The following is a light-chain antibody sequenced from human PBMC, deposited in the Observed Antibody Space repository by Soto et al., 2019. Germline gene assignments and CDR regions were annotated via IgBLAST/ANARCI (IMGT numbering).Light chain of an antibody. V-gene: IGKV3-15*01. Sequence: EIVMTQSPATLSVSPGESATLSCRASQSIRYNLAWYQQRPGQSPRLLIYDVSTRATGIPARFRGSGSATEFTLTISSLQPDDFATYYCQQYNSYPLTFGGGTKVDIK. J-gene: IGKJ4*01. CDR2: DVS. CDR1: QSIRYN. CDR3: QQYNSYPLT.